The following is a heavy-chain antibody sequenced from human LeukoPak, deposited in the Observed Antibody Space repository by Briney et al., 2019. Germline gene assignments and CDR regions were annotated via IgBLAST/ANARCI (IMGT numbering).Heavy chain of an antibody. V-gene: IGHV3-33*01. Sequence: GGSLRLSCAVSGFTFTSYGMHWVRQGPGKGLEWVAGIWYDGSQKYYADSVKGRFTISRDNSKNTLYLQMNSLRAEDTAVYCCARDRQGTPGTFDIWGQGTMVTVSP. CDR2: IWYDGSQK. J-gene: IGHJ3*02. D-gene: IGHD1-1*01. CDR3: ARDRQGTPGTFDI. CDR1: GFTFTSYG.